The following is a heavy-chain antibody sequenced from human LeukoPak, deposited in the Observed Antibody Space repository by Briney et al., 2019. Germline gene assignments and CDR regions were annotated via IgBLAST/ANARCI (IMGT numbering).Heavy chain of an antibody. CDR2: IFYSGTT. V-gene: IGHV4-31*03. CDR3: ARVGSDVFDI. Sequence: SQTLSLTCTVSGGSISSGGYYWSWIRQHPRKGLEWIGYIFYSGTTYSNPSLQSRVTVSLDTSENQFSLRLSSVTAADTAVYYCARVGSDVFDIWGQGTMVTVSS. CDR1: GGSISSGGYY. J-gene: IGHJ3*02. D-gene: IGHD3-10*01.